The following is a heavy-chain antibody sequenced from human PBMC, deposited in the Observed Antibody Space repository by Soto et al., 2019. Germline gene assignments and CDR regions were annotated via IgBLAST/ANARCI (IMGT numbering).Heavy chain of an antibody. CDR3: AKDTPTYYYGSAYYHYGMDV. J-gene: IGHJ6*01. V-gene: IGHV3-23*01. CDR1: GFTFSIYA. Sequence: PRGSLLLSCASSGFTFSIYAMSWVRQAPGKGLDLVSAISGSGGSTYYADSVKGRFTISRDNSKNTLYLQMNSLRAEDTAVYYCAKDTPTYYYGSAYYHYGMDVWGQGTTVTVSS. CDR2: ISGSGGST. D-gene: IGHD3-10*01.